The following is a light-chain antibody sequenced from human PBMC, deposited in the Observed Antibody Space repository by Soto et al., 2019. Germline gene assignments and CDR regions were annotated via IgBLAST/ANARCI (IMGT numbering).Light chain of an antibody. CDR1: QSVSSY. CDR3: QQRSNWPT. Sequence: EIVLTQSPATLSLSPGERATLSCRASQSVSSYLAWYQQKPGQAPRLLIYDASNRATGIPARFSGSGSGTDFTLTISSLENEDFAVYYCQQRSNWPTFGGGTKVEIK. CDR2: DAS. J-gene: IGKJ4*01. V-gene: IGKV3-11*01.